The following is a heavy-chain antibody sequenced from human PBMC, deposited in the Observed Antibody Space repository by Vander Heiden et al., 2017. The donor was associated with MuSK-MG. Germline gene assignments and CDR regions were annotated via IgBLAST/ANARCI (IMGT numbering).Heavy chain of an antibody. J-gene: IGHJ5*02. V-gene: IGHV3-30*03. CDR2: ISYDGSNK. CDR1: GFTFSSYG. CDR3: GALITGTTLGFDP. D-gene: IGHD1-7*01. Sequence: QVQLVESGGGVVQPGRSLRLPCAASGFTFSSYGMHWVRQAPGKGLEWVAVISYDGSNKYYADSVKGRFTISRDNSKNTLYLQMNSMRAEDTAVYYCGALITGTTLGFDPWGQGNLVTVSS.